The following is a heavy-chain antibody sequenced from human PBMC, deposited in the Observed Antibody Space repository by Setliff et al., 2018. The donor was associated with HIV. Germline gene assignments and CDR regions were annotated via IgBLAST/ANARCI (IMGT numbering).Heavy chain of an antibody. J-gene: IGHJ4*02. D-gene: IGHD6-13*01. CDR3: ATLSSNWHLDY. CDR1: GFTFSSYA. CDR2: ITGSGDNT. V-gene: IGHV3-23*01. Sequence: GGSLRLSCTASGFTFSSYAMSWVRQAPGKGLEWVSGITGSGDNTYYADNVEGRSIISRDNSQNTLYLQMNSLTAEDTAVYYCATLSSNWHLDYWGQGTLVTVSS.